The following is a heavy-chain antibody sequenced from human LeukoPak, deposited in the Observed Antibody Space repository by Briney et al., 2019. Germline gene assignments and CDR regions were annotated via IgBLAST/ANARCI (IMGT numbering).Heavy chain of an antibody. V-gene: IGHV3-23*01. J-gene: IGHJ3*02. CDR1: GFIFSSYE. CDR2: ISGSGGST. Sequence: GGSLRLSCEASGFIFSSYEMNRVRQAPGKGLEWVSAISGSGGSTYYADSVKGRFTISRDNSKNTLYLQMNSLRAEDTAVYYCAKDAYYYDSSGYPLGAFDIWGQGTMVTVSS. CDR3: AKDAYYYDSSGYPLGAFDI. D-gene: IGHD3-22*01.